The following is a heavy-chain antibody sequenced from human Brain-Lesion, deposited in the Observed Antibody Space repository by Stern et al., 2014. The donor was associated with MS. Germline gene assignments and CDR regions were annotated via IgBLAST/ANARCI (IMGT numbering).Heavy chain of an antibody. D-gene: IGHD1-26*01. CDR1: GYTLTELS. Sequence: VQLLESVAEVKKPGSSVKVSCKVSGYTLTELSMNWVRQAPRKGLEWMGGFYPEDDETIYPQKVQGKVTLTADTATHTTHTARSSLRSEETAVYYCATLSPGAGGNYYRHFDYWGQGTLVTVSS. CDR2: FYPEDDET. V-gene: IGHV1-24*01. J-gene: IGHJ4*02. CDR3: ATLSPGAGGNYYRHFDY.